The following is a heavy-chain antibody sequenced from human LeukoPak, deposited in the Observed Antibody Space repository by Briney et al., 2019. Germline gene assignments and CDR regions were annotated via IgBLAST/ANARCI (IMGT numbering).Heavy chain of an antibody. Sequence: GGSLRLSCAVSGITLSNYGMSWVRQAPGKGLEWVAGLSGSGGGTNYADSVKGRFTISRDNAKNTLFLQMNSLRAEDTAVYFCAKRGVVIRVILVGFHKEAYYFDSWGQGALVTVSS. CDR2: LSGSGGGT. V-gene: IGHV3-23*01. CDR3: AKRGVVIRVILVGFHKEAYYFDS. CDR1: GITLSNYG. D-gene: IGHD3-10*01. J-gene: IGHJ4*02.